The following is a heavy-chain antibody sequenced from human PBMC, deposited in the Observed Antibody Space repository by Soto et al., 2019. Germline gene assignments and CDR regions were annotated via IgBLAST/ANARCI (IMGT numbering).Heavy chain of an antibody. V-gene: IGHV4-31*11. CDR2: IYYSGST. CDR1: GGSVSSGAYF. CDR3: AREADSSGYHIDY. D-gene: IGHD3-22*01. Sequence: QVQLQESGPGLVKPSQTLSLTCAVSGGSVSSGAYFWSWIRQHPGKGLEWVGNIYYSGSTYYNPSLKSRVTISVDTSKNQFSLKLRSVTAADTAVHYCAREADSSGYHIDYWGQGTLVTVSS. J-gene: IGHJ4*02.